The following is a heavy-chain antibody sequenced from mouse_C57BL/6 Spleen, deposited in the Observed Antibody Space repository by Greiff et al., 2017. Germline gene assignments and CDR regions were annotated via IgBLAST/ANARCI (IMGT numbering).Heavy chain of an antibody. D-gene: IGHD1-1*02. CDR2: IDPSDSYT. CDR1: GYTFTSYW. Sequence: VKLQQPGAELVRPGTSVKLSCKASGYTFTSYWMHWVKQRPGQGLEWIGVIDPSDSYTNYNQKFKGKATLTVDTSSSTAYMQLSSLTSEDSAVYYCARRGLWSSYWYFDVWGTGTTVTVSS. J-gene: IGHJ1*03. V-gene: IGHV1-59*01. CDR3: ARRGLWSSYWYFDV.